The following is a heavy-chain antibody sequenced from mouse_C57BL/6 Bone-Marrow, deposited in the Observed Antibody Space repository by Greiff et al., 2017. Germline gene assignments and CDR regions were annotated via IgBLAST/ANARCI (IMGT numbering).Heavy chain of an antibody. CDR2: ISYDGSN. Sequence: EVQLVESGPGLVKPSQSLSLTCSVTGYSITSGYYWNWIRQFPGNKLEWMGYISYDGSNNYNPSLKNRISITRDTSKNQFFLKLNSVTTEDTATYYCAVYYGSRGFDYWGQGTTLTVSS. CDR3: AVYYGSRGFDY. D-gene: IGHD1-1*01. CDR1: GYSITSGYY. V-gene: IGHV3-6*01. J-gene: IGHJ2*01.